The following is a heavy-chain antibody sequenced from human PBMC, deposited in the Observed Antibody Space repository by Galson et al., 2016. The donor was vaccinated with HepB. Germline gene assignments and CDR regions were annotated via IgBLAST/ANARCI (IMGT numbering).Heavy chain of an antibody. V-gene: IGHV3-23*01. Sequence: SLRLSCAASGFAFRSYAVNWVRQAPGKGLEWIASVSLGGGTTHYADSVKGRFTTSRDNSKNTEFLEMRSLRVDDTAMYYCAKPFTSGWLTAFDHWGQGNLVTVSS. CDR2: VSLGGGTT. D-gene: IGHD6-19*01. CDR3: AKPFTSGWLTAFDH. CDR1: GFAFRSYA. J-gene: IGHJ4*02.